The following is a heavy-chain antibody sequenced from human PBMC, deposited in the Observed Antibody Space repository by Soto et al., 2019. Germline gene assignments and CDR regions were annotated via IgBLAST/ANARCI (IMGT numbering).Heavy chain of an antibody. D-gene: IGHD6-13*01. CDR2: ISSSGSTI. V-gene: IGHV3-48*03. CDR1: GFTFSSYE. J-gene: IGHJ6*02. CDR3: ATSAAGYYYGMDV. Sequence: LSCAASGFTFSSYEMNWVRQAPGKGLEWVSYISSSGSTIYYADSVKGRFTISRDNAKNSLYLQMNSLRAEDTAVYYCATSAAGYYYGMDVWGQGTTVTSP.